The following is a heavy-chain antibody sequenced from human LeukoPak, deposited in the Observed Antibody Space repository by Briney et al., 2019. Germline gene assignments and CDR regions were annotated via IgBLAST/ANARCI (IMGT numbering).Heavy chain of an antibody. Sequence: GASVKVSCKASGGTFSSYAISWVRQAPGQGLEWMGRIIPIFGTANYAQKFQGRVTITTDESTSTAYMELSSLRSEDTAVYYCAEEEGATAFDYWGRGTLVTVSS. J-gene: IGHJ4*02. D-gene: IGHD1-26*01. CDR3: AEEEGATAFDY. CDR2: IIPIFGTA. V-gene: IGHV1-69*05. CDR1: GGTFSSYA.